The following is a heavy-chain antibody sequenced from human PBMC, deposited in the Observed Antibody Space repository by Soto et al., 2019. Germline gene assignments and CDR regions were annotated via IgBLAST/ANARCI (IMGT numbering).Heavy chain of an antibody. D-gene: IGHD3-10*01. V-gene: IGHV1-2*02. CDR2: INPNSGGT. J-gene: IGHJ4*02. CDR1: GYTFTGYY. Sequence: ASVKVSFKASGYTFTGYYMHWVRQAPRQGLEWMGWINPNSGGTNYAQKFQGRVTMTRDTSTKTAYLQWSSLKASDTAIYYCARLPQFLWFGALTSRAYYFNYWGPGTLVTVSS. CDR3: ARLPQFLWFGALTSRAYYFNY.